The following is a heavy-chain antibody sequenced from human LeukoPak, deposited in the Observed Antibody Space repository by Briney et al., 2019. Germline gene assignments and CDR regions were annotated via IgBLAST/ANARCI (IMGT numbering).Heavy chain of an antibody. CDR2: VSIAGDI. CDR3: ARVLRGGGGFDY. V-gene: IGHV3-13*04. D-gene: IGHD3-10*01. CDR1: GFTLSSHD. Sequence: PGGSLRLSRADSGFTLSSHDIHWVRQPPGKGLEWVSGVSIAGDIYYGGSVKGRFTISRENAQNSLFLQVNSLRVGATAVYYCARVLRGGGGFDYWGQGTLVTVSS. J-gene: IGHJ4*02.